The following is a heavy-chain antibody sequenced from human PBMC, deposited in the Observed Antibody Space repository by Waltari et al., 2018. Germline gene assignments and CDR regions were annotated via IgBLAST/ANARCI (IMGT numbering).Heavy chain of an antibody. CDR1: GGTFSSYA. CDR3: ARFGDQTVVIDAFDI. V-gene: IGHV1-69*08. CDR2: IIPIFGTA. Sequence: QVQLVQSGAEVKKPGSSVKVSCKASGGTFSSYAISWLRQAPGQGLEWMGRIIPIFGTANYAQKFQGRVTITADKSTSTAYMELSSLRSEDTAVYYCARFGDQTVVIDAFDILGQGTMVTVSS. D-gene: IGHD3-22*01. J-gene: IGHJ3*02.